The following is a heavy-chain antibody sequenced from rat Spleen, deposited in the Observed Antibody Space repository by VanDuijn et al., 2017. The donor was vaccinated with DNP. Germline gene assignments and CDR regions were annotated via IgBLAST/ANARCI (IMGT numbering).Heavy chain of an antibody. D-gene: IGHD1-3*01. Sequence: QVQLKESGPGLVQPSQTLSLTCTVSGFSLTSYHVHWVRQPPGKGLEWMGRIQSGRNTDYNSVLKSRLSISRDTSKSQVFFKMNSVQTEDTAMYFCARSLATVVPTGAMDAWGQGTSVTVSS. J-gene: IGHJ4*01. V-gene: IGHV2-27*01. CDR2: IQSGRNT. CDR3: ARSLATVVPTGAMDA. CDR1: GFSLTSYH.